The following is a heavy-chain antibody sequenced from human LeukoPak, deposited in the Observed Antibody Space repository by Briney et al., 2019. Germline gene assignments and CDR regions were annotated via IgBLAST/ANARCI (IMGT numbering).Heavy chain of an antibody. CDR2: ISYDGSNK. V-gene: IGHV3-30-3*01. J-gene: IGHJ4*02. CDR3: ARDPASAYYFDY. Sequence: GGSLRLSCAASGFTFSSYAMHWVRQAPGKGLEWVAVISYDGSNKYYADSVKGRFTISRDNSKNTLYLQMNSLRAEDTAVYYCARDPASAYYFDYWGQGTLVAVSS. D-gene: IGHD6-25*01. CDR1: GFTFSSYA.